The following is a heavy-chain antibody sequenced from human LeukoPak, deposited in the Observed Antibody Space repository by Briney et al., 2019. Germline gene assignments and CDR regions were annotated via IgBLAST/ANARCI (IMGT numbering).Heavy chain of an antibody. D-gene: IGHD2-2*01. CDR1: GGSISSYY. V-gene: IGHV4-59*01. CDR2: IYYSGST. Sequence: SETLSLTCTVSGGSISSYYWSWIRQPPGKGLEWIGYIYYSGSTNYNPSLKSRVTISVDTSKNQFSLKLSSVTAADTAVYYCARGPYCSSTSCYVSGGINWFDPWGQGTLVTVSS. CDR3: ARGPYCSSTSCYVSGGINWFDP. J-gene: IGHJ5*02.